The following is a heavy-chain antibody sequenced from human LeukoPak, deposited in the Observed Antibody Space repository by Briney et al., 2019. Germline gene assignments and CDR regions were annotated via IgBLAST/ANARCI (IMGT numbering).Heavy chain of an antibody. Sequence: SETLSLTCSVYGGSVMSYYWSWIRQPPGKGLEWLGYIYSNGSTNFHPSLKSRLTISVDTSKNQISLKLTSVTVADTAVYYCARSGGGYTATILGYFFDYWGQGALVTVSS. J-gene: IGHJ4*02. V-gene: IGHV4-59*02. CDR1: GGSVMSYY. CDR2: IYSNGST. CDR3: ARSGGGYTATILGYFFDY. D-gene: IGHD5-18*01.